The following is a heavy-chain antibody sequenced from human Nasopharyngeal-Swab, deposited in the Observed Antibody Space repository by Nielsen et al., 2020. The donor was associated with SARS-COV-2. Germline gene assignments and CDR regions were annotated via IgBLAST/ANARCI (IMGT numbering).Heavy chain of an antibody. V-gene: IGHV4-39*01. CDR1: GGSISSSSYY. Sequence: SETLSLTCTVSGGSISSSSYYWGWIRQPPGKGLEWIGSIYYSGSTYYNPSLKSRVTISVDTSKNQFSLKRSSVTAADTAVYYCARHLRDGVVVAAPYYFDYWGQGTLVTVSS. CDR2: IYYSGST. J-gene: IGHJ4*02. D-gene: IGHD2-15*01. CDR3: ARHLRDGVVVAAPYYFDY.